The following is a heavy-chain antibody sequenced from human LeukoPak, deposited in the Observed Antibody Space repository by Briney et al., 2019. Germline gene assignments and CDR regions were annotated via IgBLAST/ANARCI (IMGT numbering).Heavy chain of an antibody. D-gene: IGHD5-18*01. CDR3: ASEGNGGYSYGPNWFDP. Sequence: SETLSLTCAVYGGSFSGYYWSWIRQPPGKGLEWIGEINHSGSTYYNPSLKSRVTISVDTSKNQFSLKLSSVTAADTAVYYCASEGNGGYSYGPNWFDPWGQGTLVTVSS. V-gene: IGHV4-34*01. CDR1: GGSFSGYY. CDR2: INHSGST. J-gene: IGHJ5*02.